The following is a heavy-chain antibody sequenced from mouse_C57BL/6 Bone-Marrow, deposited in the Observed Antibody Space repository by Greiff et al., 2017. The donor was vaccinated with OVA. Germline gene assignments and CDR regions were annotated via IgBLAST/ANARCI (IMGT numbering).Heavy chain of an antibody. CDR1: GYAFSSSW. Sequence: QVQLQQSGPELVKPGASVKISCKASGYAFSSSWMNWVKQRPGKGLEWIGRIYPGDGDTNYNGKFKGKATLTADKSSSTAYMQLSSLTSEDSAVYFCARADYGSRSVPYWYFDVWGTGTTVTVSS. J-gene: IGHJ1*03. D-gene: IGHD1-1*01. V-gene: IGHV1-82*01. CDR3: ARADYGSRSVPYWYFDV. CDR2: IYPGDGDT.